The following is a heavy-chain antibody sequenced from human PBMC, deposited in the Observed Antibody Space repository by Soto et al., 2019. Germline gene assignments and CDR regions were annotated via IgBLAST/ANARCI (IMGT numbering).Heavy chain of an antibody. CDR1: GFTFDDYA. D-gene: IGHD2-2*01. Sequence: EVQLVESGGGLVQPGRSLRLSCAASGFTFDDYAMHWVRQAPGKGLEWVSGISWNSGSIGYADSVKGRFTISRDNAKNSLYLQMNSLRAEDTALYYCAKGPAVGMDVWGQGTTVTVS. V-gene: IGHV3-9*01. J-gene: IGHJ6*02. CDR2: ISWNSGSI. CDR3: AKGPAVGMDV.